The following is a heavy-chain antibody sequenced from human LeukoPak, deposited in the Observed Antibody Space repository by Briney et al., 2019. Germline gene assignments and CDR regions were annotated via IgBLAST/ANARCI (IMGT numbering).Heavy chain of an antibody. CDR1: GFTFSSYA. CDR2: ISGSGGST. J-gene: IGHJ4*02. V-gene: IGHV3-23*01. D-gene: IGHD3-3*01. CDR3: AKGYHYDFWSGYNY. Sequence: GGSLRLSCAASGFTFSSYAMSWVRQAPGKGLEWVSAISGSGGSTYYADSVKGRFTISRDNSKNTLYLQMNSLRAEDTAVYYCAKGYHYDFWSGYNYWGQGTLVTASS.